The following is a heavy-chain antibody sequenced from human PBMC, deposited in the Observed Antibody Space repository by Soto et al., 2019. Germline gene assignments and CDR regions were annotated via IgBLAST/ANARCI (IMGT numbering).Heavy chain of an antibody. CDR3: ARYKAAVGPNAFDI. J-gene: IGHJ3*02. CDR2: IKPDGSEK. Sequence: GGSLRLSCTASGFTFSTYWMAWVRQAPGKGLECVANIKPDGSEKYYVDSVKGRFTISRDNAKNSLFLQMNSLRSEDTAIYYCARYKAAVGPNAFDIWGQGTMVTVSS. D-gene: IGHD6-13*01. V-gene: IGHV3-7*05. CDR1: GFTFSTYW.